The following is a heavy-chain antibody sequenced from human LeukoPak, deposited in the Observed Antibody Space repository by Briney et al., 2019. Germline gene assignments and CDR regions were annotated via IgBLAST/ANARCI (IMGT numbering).Heavy chain of an antibody. CDR2: IIPIFGTA. V-gene: IGHV1-69*13. CDR3: ARSEYDFWSGPPFDY. CDR1: GGTFSSYA. Sequence: SVKVSCKASGGTFSSYAISWVRQAPGQGLEWMGGIIPIFGTANYAQKFQGRVTITADESTSTAYMELRSLRSDDTAVYYCARSEYDFWSGPPFDYWGQGTLVTVSS. D-gene: IGHD3-3*01. J-gene: IGHJ4*02.